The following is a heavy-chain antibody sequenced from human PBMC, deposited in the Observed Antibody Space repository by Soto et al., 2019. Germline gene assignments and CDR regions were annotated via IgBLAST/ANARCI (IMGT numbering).Heavy chain of an antibody. D-gene: IGHD2-15*01. Sequence: QITLKESGPTLVKPTQTLTLTCTFSGFSLSTSGVGVAWIRQPPGKALEWLALIYWDDDKRYRTFLESRLTITKDTSKNQVVLTMTNMDSVDTATYYCAYLPCSGGSCYWFSFSGMDVWGQWTTVTVSS. V-gene: IGHV2-5*02. CDR2: IYWDDDK. CDR3: AYLPCSGGSCYWFSFSGMDV. CDR1: GFSLSTSGVG. J-gene: IGHJ6*02.